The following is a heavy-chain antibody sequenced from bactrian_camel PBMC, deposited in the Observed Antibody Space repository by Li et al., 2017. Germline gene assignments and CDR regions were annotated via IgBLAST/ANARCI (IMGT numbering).Heavy chain of an antibody. D-gene: IGHD2*01. CDR3: ATLEYRGGSYPSIFGN. V-gene: IGHV3-2*01. Sequence: HVQLVESGGGLVQPGGSLRLSCKASGFSFRQHYMSWLRQAPGKGLEWVASIYTDGSVEDYAVSVKGRFTISRDNAKSTLYLQMDSLKSEDTALYYCATLEYRGGSYPSIFGNWGQGTQVTVS. CDR2: IYTDGSVE. CDR1: GFSFRQHY. J-gene: IGHJ6*01.